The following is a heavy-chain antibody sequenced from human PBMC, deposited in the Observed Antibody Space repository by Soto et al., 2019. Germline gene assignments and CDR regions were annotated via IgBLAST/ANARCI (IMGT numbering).Heavy chain of an antibody. Sequence: EVQLLESGGGLVQPGGSLRLSCAASGFTFSSYAMSWVRQAPGKGLEWVSAISGSGGSTYYADSVKGRFTISRDNSKITLYLQMNSLRAEDTAVYYCANEWFGEDSYYYGMDVWGQGTTVTVSS. CDR2: ISGSGGST. CDR3: ANEWFGEDSYYYGMDV. D-gene: IGHD3-10*01. CDR1: GFTFSSYA. J-gene: IGHJ6*02. V-gene: IGHV3-23*01.